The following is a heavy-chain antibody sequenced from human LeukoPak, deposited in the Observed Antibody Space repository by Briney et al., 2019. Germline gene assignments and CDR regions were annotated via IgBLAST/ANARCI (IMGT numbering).Heavy chain of an antibody. CDR3: ARASLAIELTTVTSPPDY. J-gene: IGHJ4*02. D-gene: IGHD4-17*01. V-gene: IGHV1-18*01. CDR1: GYTFTSYG. Sequence: ASVKVSCKASGYTFTSYGISWVRQAPGQGLEWMGWISAYNGNTNYAQKLQGRVTVTTDTSTSTAYMELRSLRSDDTAVYYCARASLAIELTTVTSPPDYWGQGTLVTVSS. CDR2: ISAYNGNT.